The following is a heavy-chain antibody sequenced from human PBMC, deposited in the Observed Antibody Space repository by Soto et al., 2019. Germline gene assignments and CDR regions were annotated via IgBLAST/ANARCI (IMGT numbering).Heavy chain of an antibody. J-gene: IGHJ4*02. CDR2: IIPIFGTA. Sequence: TVKVSCKDYGGTFSGYAISWVRQAPGQGLEWMGGIIPIFGTANYAQKFQGRVTITADESTSTAYMELSSLRPEDTAVYYCAREPSDYGDYGDDYWGQGTLVTVSS. D-gene: IGHD4-17*01. V-gene: IGHV1-69*13. CDR1: GGTFSGYA. CDR3: AREPSDYGDYGDDY.